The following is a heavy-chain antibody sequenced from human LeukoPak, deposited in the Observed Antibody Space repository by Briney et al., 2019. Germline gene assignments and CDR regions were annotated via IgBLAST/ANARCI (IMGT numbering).Heavy chain of an antibody. V-gene: IGHV3-53*01. J-gene: IGHJ6*02. Sequence: PGGSLRLSCAASGFTVSSNYMSWVRQAPGKGLEWVSVFYSGGSTYYADSVKGRFTISRDNSKNTLYLQMNSLRAEDTAVYYCARDQIAAAGTPIGYYGMDVWGQGTTVTVSS. CDR2: FYSGGST. D-gene: IGHD6-13*01. CDR3: ARDQIAAAGTPIGYYGMDV. CDR1: GFTVSSNY.